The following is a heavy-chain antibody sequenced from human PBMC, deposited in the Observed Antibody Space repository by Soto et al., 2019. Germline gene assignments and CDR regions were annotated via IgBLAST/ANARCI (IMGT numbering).Heavy chain of an antibody. J-gene: IGHJ4*02. CDR2: INSDGSGT. V-gene: IGHV3-74*01. CDR3: AREVDTAMGYYFDY. D-gene: IGHD5-18*01. CDR1: GFTFSTYW. Sequence: GGSLRLSCAASGFTFSTYWMYWVRQAPGKGLVCVSHINSDGSGTTYADSVKGRFTISRDNAKNTLYLQMNSLRAEDTAVYYCAREVDTAMGYYFDYWGQGTLVTVSS.